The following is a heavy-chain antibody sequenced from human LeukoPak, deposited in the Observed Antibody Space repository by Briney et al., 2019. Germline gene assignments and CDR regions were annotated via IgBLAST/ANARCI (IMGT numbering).Heavy chain of an antibody. CDR2: IYYSGST. CDR3: ARDDSSSWVFDY. D-gene: IGHD6-13*01. J-gene: IGHJ4*02. CDR1: GGSISGYY. Sequence: SETLSLTCTVSGGSISGYYWSWIRQPPGKGLEWIGYIYYSGSTNYNPSLKSRVTISVDTSKNQFSLKLSSVTAADTAVFYCARDDSSSWVFDYWGQGTLVTVSS. V-gene: IGHV4-59*12.